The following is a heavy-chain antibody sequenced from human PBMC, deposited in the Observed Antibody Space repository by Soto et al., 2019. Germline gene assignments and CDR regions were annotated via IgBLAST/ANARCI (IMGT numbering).Heavy chain of an antibody. CDR3: AKDPDFWSGYFDY. CDR1: GFTFSNYA. J-gene: IGHJ4*02. D-gene: IGHD3-3*01. Sequence: EVQLLESGGGLVQPGGSLRLSCAASGFTFSNYAMNWVRQAPGKGLEWVSGINDSSGRTYYADSVQGRFTISRDNSKSTLYLQMNSLRAEDTAVYYCAKDPDFWSGYFDYWGQGSLVTVSS. V-gene: IGHV3-23*01. CDR2: INDSSGRT.